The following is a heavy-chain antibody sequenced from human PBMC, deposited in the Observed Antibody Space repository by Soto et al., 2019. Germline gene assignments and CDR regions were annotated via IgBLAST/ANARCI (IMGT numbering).Heavy chain of an antibody. CDR3: ARTTRGYSYGSVDY. CDR1: GGSISSSSYY. D-gene: IGHD5-18*01. CDR2: IYYSGIT. Sequence: SETLSLTCTVSGGSISSSSYYWGWIRQPPGKGLEWIGSIYYSGITYYHPSLKSRVTISVDTSKNQFSLKLSSVTAADTAVYYCARTTRGYSYGSVDYWGQGTLVTVSS. J-gene: IGHJ4*02. V-gene: IGHV4-39*01.